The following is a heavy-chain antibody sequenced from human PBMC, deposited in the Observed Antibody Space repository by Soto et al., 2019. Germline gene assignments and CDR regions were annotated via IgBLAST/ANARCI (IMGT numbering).Heavy chain of an antibody. CDR1: VFTFSSYA. D-gene: IGHD4-17*01. V-gene: IGHV3-30-3*01. CDR2: ISYDGSNK. Sequence: VGSLRLSCASSVFTFSSYAMHCVRHSPGKWLEWVAVISYDGSNKYYADSVKGRFTISRDNSKNTLYLQMNSLRAEDTAVYYCARCPIEMDLRGWFEPWGQGTLVSVSS. CDR3: ARCPIEMDLRGWFEP. J-gene: IGHJ5*02.